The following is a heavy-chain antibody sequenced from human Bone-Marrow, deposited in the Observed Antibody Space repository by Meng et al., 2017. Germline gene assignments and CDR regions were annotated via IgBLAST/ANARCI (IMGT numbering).Heavy chain of an antibody. D-gene: IGHD3-10*01. Sequence: GGSLRLSCAASGFTFSSYAMHWVRQAPGKGLEWVAVISYDGSNKYYADSVKGRFTVSRDSSKNTLYLQMNSLRAEDTAVYFCARDGSLSFGELDYFDYWGQGTPVTVSS. V-gene: IGHV3-30*01. CDR3: ARDGSLSFGELDYFDY. J-gene: IGHJ4*02. CDR2: ISYDGSNK. CDR1: GFTFSSYA.